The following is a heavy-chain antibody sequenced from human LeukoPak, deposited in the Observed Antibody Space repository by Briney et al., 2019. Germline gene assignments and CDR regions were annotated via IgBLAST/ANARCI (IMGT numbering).Heavy chain of an antibody. CDR1: GFTFNSFW. CDR2: INQDGSEE. V-gene: IGHV3-7*01. CDR3: ARAGYTYVTLYY. D-gene: IGHD5-18*01. Sequence: GGSLRLSCAVSGFTFNSFWMSWVRQAPGKGLEWVANINQDGSEEYYVDSVKGRFTISRDSAKSSLYLQMNSLRAEDTAVHYCARAGYTYVTLYYWGQGTLVTVSS. J-gene: IGHJ4*02.